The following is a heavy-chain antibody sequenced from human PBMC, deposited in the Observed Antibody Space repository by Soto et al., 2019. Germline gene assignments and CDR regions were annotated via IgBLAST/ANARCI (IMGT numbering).Heavy chain of an antibody. D-gene: IGHD6-13*01. Sequence: PSETLSLTCAVYGLSFSGYYWSWIRQPPGKGLEWIGEINHSGSTNYNPSLKSRVTISVDTSKNQFSLKLSSVTAADTAVYYCARYGEGSSWSYYYYYYGMDVWGQGTTVTVSS. V-gene: IGHV4-34*01. CDR2: INHSGST. J-gene: IGHJ6*02. CDR3: ARYGEGSSWSYYYYYYGMDV. CDR1: GLSFSGYY.